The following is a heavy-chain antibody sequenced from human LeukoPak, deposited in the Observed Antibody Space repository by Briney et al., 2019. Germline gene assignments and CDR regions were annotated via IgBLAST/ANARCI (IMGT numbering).Heavy chain of an antibody. Sequence: PGGSLRLSCAASGFTFSYYWMTWVRQAPGKGLEWVANIKQDGSEKYYVDSVKGRFTISRDNAKNSLYLQMNSLRAEDTAVYYCARGEVAASRSGYMGVWGKGTTVTISS. CDR2: IKQDGSEK. CDR1: GFTFSYYW. CDR3: ARGEVAASRSGYMGV. D-gene: IGHD6-19*01. J-gene: IGHJ6*03. V-gene: IGHV3-7*01.